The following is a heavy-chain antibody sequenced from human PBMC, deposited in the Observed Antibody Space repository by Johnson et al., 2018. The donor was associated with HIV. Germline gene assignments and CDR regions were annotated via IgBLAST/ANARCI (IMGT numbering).Heavy chain of an antibody. Sequence: QVQLVESGGGLVKPGGSLRVSCAASGFMFSDYYMSWIRQAPGKGLEWVSYISSSGSTIYYADSVKGRFTISRDNAKNSLYLQMNSLRAEDTAVYYCARDHFDSGSYYGASGAFDIWGQGTMVTVSS. CDR1: GFMFSDYY. V-gene: IGHV3-11*04. J-gene: IGHJ3*02. CDR2: ISSSGSTI. CDR3: ARDHFDSGSYYGASGAFDI. D-gene: IGHD1-26*01.